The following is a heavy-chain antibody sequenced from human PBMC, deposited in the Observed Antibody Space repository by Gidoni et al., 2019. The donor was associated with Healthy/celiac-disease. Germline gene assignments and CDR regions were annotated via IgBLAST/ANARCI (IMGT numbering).Heavy chain of an antibody. CDR1: GFTFSSYA. CDR2: ISGSGGSK. J-gene: IGHJ4*02. V-gene: IGHV3-23*01. Sequence: EVQLLESGGGLVQPGGSLRLSCAASGFTFSSYAMRWVRQAPGKGLEWVSAISGSGGSKYYADSVKGRFAISRDKSKNTLYLQMNSLRAEDTSVYYCAKFVVVVAATHFDYWGQGTLVTVSS. D-gene: IGHD2-15*01. CDR3: AKFVVVVAATHFDY.